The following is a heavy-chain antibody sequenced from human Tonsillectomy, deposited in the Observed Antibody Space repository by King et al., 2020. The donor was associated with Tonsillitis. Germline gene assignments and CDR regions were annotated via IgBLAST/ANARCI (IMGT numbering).Heavy chain of an antibody. V-gene: IGHV1-18*04. Sequence: QLVQSGAEVKKPGASVKVSCKASGYTFTSFGINWVRQAPGQGLEWMGWISGYNGNTNYGQKFQGRVTMTTDTSTSTAYMELRSLRSDDSAVYFCARGLGDCSSTSCLLDYWGQGPLVTVSS. CDR2: ISGYNGNT. CDR1: GYTFTSFG. D-gene: IGHD2-2*01. J-gene: IGHJ4*02. CDR3: ARGLGDCSSTSCLLDY.